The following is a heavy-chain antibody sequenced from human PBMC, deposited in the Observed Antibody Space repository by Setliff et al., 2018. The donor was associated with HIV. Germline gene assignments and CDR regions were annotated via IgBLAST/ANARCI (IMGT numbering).Heavy chain of an antibody. V-gene: IGHV4-4*02. J-gene: IGHJ4*02. CDR1: GASVSMPGW. CDR2: VSDGGT. D-gene: IGHD1-7*01. Sequence: PSETLSLTCTVIGASVSMPGWWGWVRQSPGKRLEWIGEVSDGGTKYDPSLQGRATTSVDRPKNQFSLELRSVTAADTAVYYCVKEGRTSTVFDYWGQGVRVTVSS. CDR3: VKEGRTSTVFDY.